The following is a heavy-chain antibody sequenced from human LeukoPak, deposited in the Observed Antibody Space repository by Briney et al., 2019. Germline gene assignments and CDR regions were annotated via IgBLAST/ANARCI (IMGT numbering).Heavy chain of an antibody. D-gene: IGHD5-12*01. CDR3: ARVRVATIIFDY. V-gene: IGHV4-59*01. J-gene: IGHJ4*02. Sequence: PSEPLSLPCTLSGGSISSYYWGWLRQPPGKGLEWLGYIYYSGSPNYNPSLKSRVTISVDTSKNQFSLKLSSVTAADTAVYYCARVRVATIIFDYWGQGALVTVSS. CDR1: GGSISSYY. CDR2: IYYSGSP.